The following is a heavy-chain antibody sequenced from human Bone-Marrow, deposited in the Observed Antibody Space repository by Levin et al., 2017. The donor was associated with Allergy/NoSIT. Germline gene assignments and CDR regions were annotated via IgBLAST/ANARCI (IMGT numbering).Heavy chain of an antibody. J-gene: IGHJ4*02. CDR2: INTDGSTT. CDR1: GFTFSSYW. Sequence: GGSLRLSCAASGFTFSSYWMHWVRQAPGKGLVWVSRINTDGSTTNYADSVKGRFTISRDNAKNTLYLQMNSLRAEDTAVYYCARALVVGATSGGDYWGQGTLVTVSS. CDR3: ARALVVGATSGGDY. V-gene: IGHV3-74*01. D-gene: IGHD1-26*01.